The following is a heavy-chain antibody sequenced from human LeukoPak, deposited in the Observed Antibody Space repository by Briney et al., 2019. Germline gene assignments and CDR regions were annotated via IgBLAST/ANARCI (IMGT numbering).Heavy chain of an antibody. D-gene: IGHD6-6*01. CDR2: IIPIFGTA. Sequence: GASVKVSCKASGGTFSSYAISWVRQAPGQGLEWMGGIIPIFGTANYAQKFQGRVTITADESTSTAYMELSSLRSEDTAVYYCAGDKRWQLVGEFDYWGQGTLVTVSS. J-gene: IGHJ4*02. CDR3: AGDKRWQLVGEFDY. V-gene: IGHV1-69*13. CDR1: GGTFSSYA.